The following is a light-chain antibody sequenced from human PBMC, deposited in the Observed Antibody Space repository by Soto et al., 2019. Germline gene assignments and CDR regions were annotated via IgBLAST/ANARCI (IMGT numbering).Light chain of an antibody. CDR1: SSDIGGSTY. CDR2: DVN. CDR3: TSYTRSGLYV. J-gene: IGLJ1*01. Sequence: QSVLTQPASVSGSPGQSITVSCTGTSSDIGGSTYVSWYQQHPGKAPRLIIYDVNNRPSGVAARFSASKSGNTASLTISGLQAEDEADYYCTSYTRSGLYVFGNGTKVTVL. V-gene: IGLV2-14*01.